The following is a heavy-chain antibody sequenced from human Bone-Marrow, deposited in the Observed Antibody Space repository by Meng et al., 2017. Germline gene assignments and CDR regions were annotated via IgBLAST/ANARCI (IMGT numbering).Heavy chain of an antibody. CDR1: GGSFSDDY. D-gene: IGHD4-11*01. V-gene: IGHV4-34*01. CDR3: ARGPTTMAHDFDY. CDR2: INHSGST. J-gene: IGHJ4*02. Sequence: QLQQCGARLLKPSETLSLTCVVSGGSFSDDYWSWIRQPPGKGLEWIGEINHSGSTNYNPSLESRATISVDTSQNNLSLKLSSVTAADSAVYYCARGPTTMAHDFDYWGQGTLVTVSS.